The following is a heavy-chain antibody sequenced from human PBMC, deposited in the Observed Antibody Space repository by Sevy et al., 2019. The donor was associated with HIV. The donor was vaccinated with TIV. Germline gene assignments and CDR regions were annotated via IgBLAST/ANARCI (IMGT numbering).Heavy chain of an antibody. V-gene: IGHV3-48*01. CDR2: ISSSSNTI. CDR3: AREGGYSDQGMDV. J-gene: IGHJ6*02. D-gene: IGHD5-12*01. Sequence: VGSLRLSCAASGFTFSNYNMNWVRQAPGKGLEWASYISSSSNTIYYADSVKGRFTIPRDNDKNSLYLEMNSLRAEDTAVYYCAREGGYSDQGMDVWGLGTTVTVSS. CDR1: GFTFSNYN.